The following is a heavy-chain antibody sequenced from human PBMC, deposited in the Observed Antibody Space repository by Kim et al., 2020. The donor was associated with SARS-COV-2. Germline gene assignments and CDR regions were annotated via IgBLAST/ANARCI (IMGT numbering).Heavy chain of an antibody. CDR3: ARGTAVDY. V-gene: IGHV4-34*01. CDR2: INHSGST. J-gene: IGHJ4*02. Sequence: SETLSLTCAVYGGSFSGYYWSWIRQPPGKGLEWIGEINHSGSTNYNPSLKSRVTISVDTSKNQFSLKLSSVTAADTAVYYCARGTAVDYWGQGTLVTVSS. CDR1: GGSFSGYY. D-gene: IGHD6-19*01.